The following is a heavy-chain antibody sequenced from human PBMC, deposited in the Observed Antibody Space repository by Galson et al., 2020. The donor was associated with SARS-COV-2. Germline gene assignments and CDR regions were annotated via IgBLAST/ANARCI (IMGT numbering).Heavy chain of an antibody. CDR3: ARQGVNMIVLVTVPGWYFDL. Sequence: SETLYLTCTVSGYNVSTTNYWGWVRQPPGRGLAWIGSVYPSGTTYYNPSLKSRVHTSVDTSKNQFTLRLDSVTAADTALYYCARQGVNMIVLVTVPGWYFDLWGRGTLVTVSS. D-gene: IGHD3-22*01. CDR1: GYNVSTTNY. J-gene: IGHJ2*01. V-gene: IGHV4-38-2*02. CDR2: VYPSGTT.